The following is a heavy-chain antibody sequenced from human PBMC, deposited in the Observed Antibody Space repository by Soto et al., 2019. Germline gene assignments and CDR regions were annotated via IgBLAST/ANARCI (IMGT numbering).Heavy chain of an antibody. J-gene: IGHJ4*02. D-gene: IGHD3-3*01. CDR1: GYNFAGYW. V-gene: IGHV5-51*01. Sequence: PGESLKISCKGSGYNFAGYWIAWVRQMPGKGLELMGIIYPSDSDTRYRPSFQGQVTTSADKSISSAYLQWSSLRASDTAMYYCARGGVSTRTFDYWGQGTPVTAPQ. CDR3: ARGGVSTRTFDY. CDR2: IYPSDSDT.